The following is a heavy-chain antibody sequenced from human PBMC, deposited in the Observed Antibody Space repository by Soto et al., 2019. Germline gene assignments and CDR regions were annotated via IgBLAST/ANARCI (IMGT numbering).Heavy chain of an antibody. CDR2: IRDKGNNYAT. CDR1: GFIVSGFG. Sequence: EVQLVESGGGLVQPGGSLKLSCAASGFIVSGFGIHWVRQASGKGLEWVGRIRDKGNNYATTYAASMKVRFTISRDDSETKAFLQMNSLITEDKAVYYCARYRPGWVALEYWGQGTLVTVS. D-gene: IGHD2-15*01. CDR3: ARYRPGWVALEY. V-gene: IGHV3-73*02. J-gene: IGHJ4*02.